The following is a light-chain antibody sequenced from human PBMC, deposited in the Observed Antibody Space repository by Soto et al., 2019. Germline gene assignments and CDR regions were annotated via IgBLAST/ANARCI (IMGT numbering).Light chain of an antibody. CDR2: AAS. CDR1: QSISSY. CDR3: HHYGTSP. Sequence: DIQMTQSPSSLSASVGDRVTITCRASQSISSYLNWYQQKPGKAPKLLIYAASSLQSGVPSRFSGSGSGTDFTLTISSPQPEAIATYYCHHYGTSPFGGGTKLDIK. V-gene: IGKV1-39*01. J-gene: IGKJ4*01.